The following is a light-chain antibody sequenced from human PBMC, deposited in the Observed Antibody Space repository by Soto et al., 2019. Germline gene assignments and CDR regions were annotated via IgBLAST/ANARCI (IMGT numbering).Light chain of an antibody. J-gene: IGKJ4*01. Sequence: EIVLTQSPATLSLSPGERATLSCRASQSVSTYLAWYQQKPGQAPRLLIYDASNRATGIPARFSGSGSGTDLTLTISSLEPEDFALYYCQQRSNWPAVTFGGGTKVEIK. CDR1: QSVSTY. V-gene: IGKV3-11*01. CDR3: QQRSNWPAVT. CDR2: DAS.